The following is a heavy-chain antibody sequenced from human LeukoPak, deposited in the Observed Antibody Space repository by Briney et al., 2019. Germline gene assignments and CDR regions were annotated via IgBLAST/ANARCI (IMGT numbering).Heavy chain of an antibody. CDR2: INHSGST. V-gene: IGHV4-34*01. Sequence: PSETLSLTCAVYGGSFSGYYWSWIRQPPGKGLEWIGEINHSGSTNYNPSLKSRVTISVDKSKNQFSLKLSSVTAADTAVYYCAGRANHRQYYFDYWGQGTLVTVSS. CDR1: GGSFSGYY. D-gene: IGHD1-14*01. CDR3: AGRANHRQYYFDY. J-gene: IGHJ4*02.